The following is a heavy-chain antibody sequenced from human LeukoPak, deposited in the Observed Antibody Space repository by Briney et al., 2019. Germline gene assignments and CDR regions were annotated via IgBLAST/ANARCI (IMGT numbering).Heavy chain of an antibody. CDR1: GFTFDAHG. V-gene: IGHV3-20*04. CDR2: INWNGGST. Sequence: TGGSLRLSCAASGFTFDAHGMSWVRQAPGKGLECVSGINWNGGSTDYADSVKGRFTISRDNAKNSLYLQMNSLRAEDTALYYCARDERPAPISSYAFDIWGQGTMVTVSS. D-gene: IGHD2-2*02. J-gene: IGHJ3*02. CDR3: ARDERPAPISSYAFDI.